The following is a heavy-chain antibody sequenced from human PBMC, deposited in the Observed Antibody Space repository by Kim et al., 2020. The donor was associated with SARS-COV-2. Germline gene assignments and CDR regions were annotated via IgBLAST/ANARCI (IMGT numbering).Heavy chain of an antibody. Sequence: GGSLRLSCAVSGFMVTDYWMSWVRQAPGKGLEWVASMNQNGRDHYYVDSVKGRFTISRDNAKNSLSLQMNTLRAEDTAVYYCARDPFAYWGQGTLVTVSS. CDR1: GFMVTDYW. J-gene: IGHJ4*02. CDR2: MNQNGRDH. CDR3: ARDPFAY. V-gene: IGHV3-7*01.